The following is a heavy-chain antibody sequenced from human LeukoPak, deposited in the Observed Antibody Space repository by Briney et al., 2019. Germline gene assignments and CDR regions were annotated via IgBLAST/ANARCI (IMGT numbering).Heavy chain of an antibody. CDR2: IYYSGST. J-gene: IGHJ3*02. Sequence: SETLSLTCTVSGGSISSSSYYWGWIRQPPGKGLEWIGGIYYSGSTYYNPSLKSRVTISVDTSKNQFSLKLSSVTAADTAVYYCARQWDSSGYYINDAFDIWGQGTMVTVSS. CDR3: ARQWDSSGYYINDAFDI. D-gene: IGHD3-22*01. V-gene: IGHV4-39*01. CDR1: GGSISSSSYY.